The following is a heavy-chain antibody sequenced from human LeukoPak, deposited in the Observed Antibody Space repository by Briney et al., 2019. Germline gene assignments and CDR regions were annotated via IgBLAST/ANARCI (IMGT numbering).Heavy chain of an antibody. CDR3: ARALYSSGWYTYWFDP. CDR2: INPNSGGT. D-gene: IGHD6-19*01. J-gene: IGHJ5*02. V-gene: IGHV1-2*06. Sequence: ASVNVSCKASGYTFTGYYMHWVRQAPGQGLEWMGRINPNSGGTNYAKKFQGRVTMTRDTSISTAYMELSRLRSDDTAVYYCARALYSSGWYTYWFDPWGQGTLVTVSS. CDR1: GYTFTGYY.